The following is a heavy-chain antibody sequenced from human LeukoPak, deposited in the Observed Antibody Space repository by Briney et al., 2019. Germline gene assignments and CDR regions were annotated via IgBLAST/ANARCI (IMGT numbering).Heavy chain of an antibody. CDR2: ISGSGGST. CDR3: ARAADILTGSDY. Sequence: PGGSLRLSCAASGFTFSSYAMSWVRQAPGKGLEWVSAISGSGGSTYYADSVKGRFTISRDNAKNSLYLQMNSLRAEDTAVYYCARAADILTGSDYWGQGTLVTVSS. J-gene: IGHJ4*02. D-gene: IGHD3-9*01. V-gene: IGHV3-23*01. CDR1: GFTFSSYA.